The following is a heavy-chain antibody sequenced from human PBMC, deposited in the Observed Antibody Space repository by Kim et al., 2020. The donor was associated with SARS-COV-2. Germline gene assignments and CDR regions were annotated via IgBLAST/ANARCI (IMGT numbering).Heavy chain of an antibody. J-gene: IGHJ4*02. Sequence: SETLSLTCTVSGGSISSGGYYWSWIRQHPGKGLEWIGYIYYSRSTYYNPSLKSRVTISVDTSKNQFSLKLSSVTAADTAVYYCARAVITMIVVVNAFDYWGQGTLVTVSS. V-gene: IGHV4-31*03. CDR2: IYYSRST. CDR3: ARAVITMIVVVNAFDY. CDR1: GGSISSGGYY. D-gene: IGHD3-22*01.